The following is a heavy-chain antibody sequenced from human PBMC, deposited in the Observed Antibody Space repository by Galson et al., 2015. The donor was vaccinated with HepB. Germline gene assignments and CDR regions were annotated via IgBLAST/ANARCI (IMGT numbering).Heavy chain of an antibody. CDR1: GGTFSSYA. Sequence: SVKVSCKASGGTFSSYAISWVRQAPGQGLEWMGGIIPIFGTANYAQKFQGRVTITADESTSTAYMELSSLRSEDTAVYYCARGVSSWSTSIVAHYYYYYGMDVWGQGTTVTVSS. CDR3: ARGVSSWSTSIVAHYYYYYGMDV. CDR2: IIPIFGTA. D-gene: IGHD6-13*01. J-gene: IGHJ6*02. V-gene: IGHV1-69*13.